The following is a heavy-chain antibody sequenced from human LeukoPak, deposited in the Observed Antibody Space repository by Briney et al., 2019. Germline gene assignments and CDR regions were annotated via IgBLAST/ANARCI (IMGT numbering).Heavy chain of an antibody. V-gene: IGHV3-64*01. CDR1: GFTFSSHA. D-gene: IGHD3-9*01. J-gene: IGHJ6*03. CDR3: ARAGVIQYLDWLINYYMDV. CDR2: ISGNGVRT. Sequence: PGGSLRLSCAASGFTFSSHAMQWVRQAPGKGLEYVSGISGNGVRTYYANSVKGRFTISRDNSKNTLYLQMGSLRAEDMAVYYCARAGVIQYLDWLINYYMDVWGKGTTVTVSS.